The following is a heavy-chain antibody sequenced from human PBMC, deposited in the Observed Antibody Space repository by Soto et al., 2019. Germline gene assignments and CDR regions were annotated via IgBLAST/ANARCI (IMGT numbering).Heavy chain of an antibody. V-gene: IGHV4-31*03. D-gene: IGHD2-2*01. J-gene: IGHJ3*02. CDR3: ARVLYIPGYCSSTSCSWGAFDI. CDR2: IYYSGST. Sequence: PSETLSLTCTVSGGSISSGGYYWSWIRQHPGKGLEWIGYIYYSGSTYYNPSLKSRVTISVDTSKNQFSLKLSSVTAADTAVYYCARVLYIPGYCSSTSCSWGAFDIWGQGTMVTVSS. CDR1: GGSISSGGYY.